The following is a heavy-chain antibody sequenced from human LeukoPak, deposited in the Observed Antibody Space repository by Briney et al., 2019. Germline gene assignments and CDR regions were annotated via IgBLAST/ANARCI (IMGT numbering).Heavy chain of an antibody. V-gene: IGHV1-2*02. J-gene: IGHJ4*02. CDR3: ASSYYDILTGYPLFDY. D-gene: IGHD3-9*01. Sequence: GASVKVSCKASGYTFTGYYMHWVRQAPGQGLEWMGWINPNSGGTNYAQKFQGRVTMTRGTSISTAYMELSRLRSDDTAVYYCASSYYDILTGYPLFDYWGQGTLVTVSS. CDR1: GYTFTGYY. CDR2: INPNSGGT.